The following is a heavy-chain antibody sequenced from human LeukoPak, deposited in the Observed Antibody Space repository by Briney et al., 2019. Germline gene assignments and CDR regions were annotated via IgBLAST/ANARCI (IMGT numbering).Heavy chain of an antibody. V-gene: IGHV3-48*03. CDR2: ISSSGSTI. J-gene: IGHJ4*02. Sequence: QTGGSLRLSCAASGFTFSSYEMNWVRQAPGKGPEWVSYISSSGSTIYYADSVKGRFTISRDNAKNSLYLQMNSLRAEDTAVYYCARDLCYDFWSGCLPFDYWGQGTLVTVPS. D-gene: IGHD3-3*01. CDR3: ARDLCYDFWSGCLPFDY. CDR1: GFTFSSYE.